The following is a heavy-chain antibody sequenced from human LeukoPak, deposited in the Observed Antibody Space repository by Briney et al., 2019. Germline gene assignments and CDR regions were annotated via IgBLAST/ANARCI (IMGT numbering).Heavy chain of an antibody. V-gene: IGHV3-48*01. CDR1: GFTFRSYA. Sequence: QPGGSLRLSCAASGFTFRSYAMNWVRQAPGKGLEWVSYISSTSSIKKYADSVRGRFTISRDNANNSLYLQMSSLRAEDTAVYYCARTYYYASGNCGYWGQGTLVTVSS. D-gene: IGHD3-10*01. CDR2: ISSTSSIK. CDR3: ARTYYYASGNCGY. J-gene: IGHJ4*02.